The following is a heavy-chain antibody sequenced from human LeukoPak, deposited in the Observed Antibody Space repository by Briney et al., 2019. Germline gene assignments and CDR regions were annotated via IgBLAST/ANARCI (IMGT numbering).Heavy chain of an antibody. Sequence: GGSLRLSCAASGFTFSSYAMHWVRQAPGKGLEWVAVIPYDGSNKYYADSVKRRFTISRDNSKNTLYLQMNSLRAEDTAVYYCARDPQYSYGMDVWGQGTTVTVSS. CDR2: IPYDGSNK. CDR3: ARDPQYSYGMDV. V-gene: IGHV3-30*04. CDR1: GFTFSSYA. J-gene: IGHJ6*02. D-gene: IGHD2-21*01.